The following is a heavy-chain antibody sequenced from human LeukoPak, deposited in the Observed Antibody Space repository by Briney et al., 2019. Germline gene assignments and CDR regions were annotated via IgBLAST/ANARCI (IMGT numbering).Heavy chain of an antibody. CDR1: GYRFTSYW. CDR3: ATRGSSGWSDY. CDR2: IGPSDSYT. J-gene: IGHJ4*02. D-gene: IGHD6-19*01. Sequence: PGESLRTPCKGSGYRFTSYWINWVRQIPGKGLECMGRIGPSDSYTNYSPSFQGHVTISADKSISTAYLQWSSLKASDTAMYYCATRGSSGWSDYWGQGTLVTVSS. V-gene: IGHV5-10-1*01.